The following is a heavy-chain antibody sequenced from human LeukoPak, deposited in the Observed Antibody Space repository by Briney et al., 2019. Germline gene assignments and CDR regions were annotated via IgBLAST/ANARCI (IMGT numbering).Heavy chain of an antibody. CDR1: GYTFRTYS. CDR3: AKDLKVDGVWDFEY. Sequence: SGGSLRLSCVASGYTFRTYSLSWVRQAPGKGLEWVAGIYGSNGRTFYADSVKGRFTISRDTFKNTLFLQMDSLRAEDTALYYCAKDLKVDGVWDFEYWGQGTLVTVSS. CDR2: IYGSNGRT. J-gene: IGHJ4*02. D-gene: IGHD4-17*01. V-gene: IGHV3-23*01.